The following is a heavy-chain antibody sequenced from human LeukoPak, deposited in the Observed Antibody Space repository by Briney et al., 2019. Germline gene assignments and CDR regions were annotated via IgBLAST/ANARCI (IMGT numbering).Heavy chain of an antibody. CDR3: AKGSQEVLRYFDWAPPS. V-gene: IGHV3-23*01. J-gene: IGHJ5*02. Sequence: GGSLRLSCAASGFTFSSYAMSWVRQAPGKGLEWVSAISGSGGSTYYADSVKGRFTISRDNSKNTLYLQMNSLRAEDTAVYYCAKGSQEVLRYFDWAPPSWGQGTLVTVSS. CDR2: ISGSGGST. CDR1: GFTFSSYA. D-gene: IGHD3-9*01.